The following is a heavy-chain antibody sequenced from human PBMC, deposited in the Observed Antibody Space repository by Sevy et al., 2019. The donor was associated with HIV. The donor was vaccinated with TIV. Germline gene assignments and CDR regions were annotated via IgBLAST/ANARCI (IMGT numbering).Heavy chain of an antibody. Sequence: GGSLRLSCAASGFTFSAYSMNWVRQAPGKGLEWVSYISSSSGTIYYADSVKGQFTISRDNAKSSLYLQMNGLRAEDTAVYYCARSGGDCYSKNECWFVSWGQGTLVTVSS. J-gene: IGHJ5*01. CDR3: ARSGGDCYSKNECWFVS. CDR1: GFTFSAYS. V-gene: IGHV3-48*01. CDR2: ISSSSGTI. D-gene: IGHD2-21*01.